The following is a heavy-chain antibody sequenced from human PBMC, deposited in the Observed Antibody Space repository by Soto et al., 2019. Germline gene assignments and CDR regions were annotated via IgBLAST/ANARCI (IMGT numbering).Heavy chain of an antibody. J-gene: IGHJ4*02. CDR2: IYYSGST. V-gene: IGHV4-31*03. Sequence: QVQLQESGPGLVKPSQTLSLTCTVSGGSISSGGYYWSWIRQHPGKGLEWIGYIYYSGSTYYNPSLKSRVTISVDTSKNQFSLKLSSVTAADTAVYYCARFGPIRGSRGPAFDYWGQGTLVTVSS. CDR3: ARFGPIRGSRGPAFDY. CDR1: GGSISSGGYY. D-gene: IGHD2-15*01.